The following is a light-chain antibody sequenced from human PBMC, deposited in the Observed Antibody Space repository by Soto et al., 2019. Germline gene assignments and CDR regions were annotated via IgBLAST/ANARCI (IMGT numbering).Light chain of an antibody. CDR3: QQYNNWPLSIT. V-gene: IGKV3D-15*01. CDR1: QSISTY. CDR2: DAS. Sequence: PGQMAPRSCMAIQSISTYLAWYQVKPGQAPRLLIYDASSRATGVPARFSGSGSGTDFSLTISSLQSEDFAVYYCQQYNNWPLSITFGHGTRLEIK. J-gene: IGKJ5*01.